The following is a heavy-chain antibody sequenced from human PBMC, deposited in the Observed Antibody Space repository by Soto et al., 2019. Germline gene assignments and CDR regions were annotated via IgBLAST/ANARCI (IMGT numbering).Heavy chain of an antibody. CDR2: VWFDGGNK. V-gene: IGHV3-33*01. D-gene: IGHD4-17*01. Sequence: QVQLVASGGGVVQPGTSLRLSCEASGFTFSDHAMHWVRQAPGKGLEWVAVVWFDGGNKFYTGSVKGRFTISRDNSKNTLFLQMNSLRVVDTAVYYCARAPAGDYTLYHYYTMDVWGQGTPVTVSS. J-gene: IGHJ6*02. CDR3: ARAPAGDYTLYHYYTMDV. CDR1: GFTFSDHA.